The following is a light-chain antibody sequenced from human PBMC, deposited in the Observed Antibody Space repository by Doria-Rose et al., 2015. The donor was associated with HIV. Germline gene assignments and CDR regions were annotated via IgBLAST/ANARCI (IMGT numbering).Light chain of an antibody. CDR1: QSLLYTSKNY. V-gene: IGKV4-1*01. CDR2: WAS. CDR3: RQYYDTPS. J-gene: IGKJ3*01. Sequence: DIQMTQSPESLGMSLGEGATLNCKSNQSLLYTSKNYLAWYQQKPGQPPKLLIYWASTRQSGVPAQFSGSGSGTDFTLTISSLEAEDVAVYYCRQYYDTPSFGPGTTVDIK.